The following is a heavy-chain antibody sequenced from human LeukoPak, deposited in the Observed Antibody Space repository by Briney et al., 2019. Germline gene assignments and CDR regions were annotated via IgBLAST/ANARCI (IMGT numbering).Heavy chain of an antibody. CDR2: ISGSGGST. Sequence: PGGSLRLSCAASGFTFSSYGMSWVRQAPGKGLEWVSAISGSGGSTYYADSVKGRFTISRDNSKNTLYLQMNSLRAEDTAVYYCAKGGSSSSIYYYYYMDVWGKGTTVTVSS. D-gene: IGHD6-6*01. CDR1: GFTFSSYG. J-gene: IGHJ6*03. V-gene: IGHV3-23*01. CDR3: AKGGSSSSIYYYYYMDV.